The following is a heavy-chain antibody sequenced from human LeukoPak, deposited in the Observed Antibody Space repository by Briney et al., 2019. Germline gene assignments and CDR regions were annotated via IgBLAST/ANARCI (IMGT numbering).Heavy chain of an antibody. Sequence: SETLSLTCTVSGGSISSYYWSWIRQPPGKGLEWIGYIYYSGSTNYNPSLKSRVTISVDTSKNQFSLKLSSVTAADTAVYYCARRSHYDFWSGYLSGANYYYYGMDVWGQGTTVTVSS. V-gene: IGHV4-59*01. CDR1: GGSISSYY. J-gene: IGHJ6*02. CDR3: ARRSHYDFWSGYLSGANYYYYGMDV. CDR2: IYYSGST. D-gene: IGHD3-3*01.